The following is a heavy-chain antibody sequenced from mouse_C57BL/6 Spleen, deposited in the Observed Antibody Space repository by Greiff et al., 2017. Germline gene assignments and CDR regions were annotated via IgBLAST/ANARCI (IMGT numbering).Heavy chain of an antibody. D-gene: IGHD1-1*01. Sequence: QVQLQQPGTELVKPGASVKLSCKASGYTFTSYWMHWVKQRPGQGLEWIGNINPSNGGTNYNEKFKSKATLTVDKSSSTAYMQLSSLPSEDSAVYYCARGGNYYGSSWYFDVWGTGTTVTVSS. CDR1: GYTFTSYW. CDR2: INPSNGGT. J-gene: IGHJ1*03. V-gene: IGHV1-53*01. CDR3: ARGGNYYGSSWYFDV.